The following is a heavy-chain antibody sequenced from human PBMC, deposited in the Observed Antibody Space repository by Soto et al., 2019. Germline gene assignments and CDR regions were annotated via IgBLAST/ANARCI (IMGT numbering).Heavy chain of an antibody. D-gene: IGHD3-10*01. J-gene: IGHJ4*02. CDR1: GGSISSGGFH. Sequence: PSETLSRTCRVSGGSISSGGFHWSWSRQHPVKVLEWIGNIYDSGSTYYNPSLKSQITISVDTSKNQFSLKLSSLTAADTAIYYCARSIPVFRGVRFYFDTWGQGTLVTVS. CDR3: ARSIPVFRGVRFYFDT. CDR2: IYDSGST. V-gene: IGHV4-31*01.